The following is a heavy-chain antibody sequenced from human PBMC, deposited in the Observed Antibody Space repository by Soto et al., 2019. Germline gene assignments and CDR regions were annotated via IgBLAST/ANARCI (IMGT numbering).Heavy chain of an antibody. D-gene: IGHD3-22*01. CDR2: IIPIFGTA. V-gene: IGHV1-69*13. CDR1: GGTFSSYA. J-gene: IGHJ4*02. Sequence: GASVKVSCKASGGTFSSYAISWVRQAPGQGLEWMGGIIPIFGTANYAQKFQGRVTITADESTSTAYMELSSLRSEDTAVYYCARYVKGSAYYYDSSGIFDYWGQGTLATVSS. CDR3: ARYVKGSAYYYDSSGIFDY.